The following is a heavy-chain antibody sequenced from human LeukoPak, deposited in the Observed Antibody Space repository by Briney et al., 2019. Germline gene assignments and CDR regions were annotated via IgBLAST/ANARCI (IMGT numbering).Heavy chain of an antibody. V-gene: IGHV3-30*02. J-gene: IGHJ6*03. Sequence: GGSLRLSCAASGFTFSSYGMHWVRQAPGKGLEWVAFIRYDGSNKYYADSVKGRFTISRDNSKKTLYLQMNSLRAEDTAVYYCAKGSKGLGSGSYFSRYHYMDVWGKGTTVTMSS. CDR1: GFTFSSYG. CDR3: AKGSKGLGSGSYFSRYHYMDV. CDR2: IRYDGSNK. D-gene: IGHD3-10*01.